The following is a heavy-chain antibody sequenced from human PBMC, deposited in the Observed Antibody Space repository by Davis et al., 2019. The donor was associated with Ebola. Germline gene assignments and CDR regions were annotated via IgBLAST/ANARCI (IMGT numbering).Heavy chain of an antibody. CDR2: IIPIFGTA. CDR3: ARQRYYYDSSGYYYFDY. Sequence: SVKVSCKASGGTFSSYAISWVRQAPGQGLEWMGGIIPIFGTANYAQKFQGRVTITADESTSTAYTELRSLRSDDTAVYYCARQRYYYDSSGYYYFDYWGQGTLVTVSS. CDR1: GGTFSSYA. D-gene: IGHD3-22*01. J-gene: IGHJ4*02. V-gene: IGHV1-69*13.